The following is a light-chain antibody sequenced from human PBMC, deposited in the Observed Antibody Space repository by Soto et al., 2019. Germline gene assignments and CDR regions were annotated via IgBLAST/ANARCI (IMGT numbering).Light chain of an antibody. CDR2: GAS. V-gene: IGKV3-15*01. Sequence: SPSPVDRATLSCGPSQSVSNNYLAWYQQKPGQAPRLLIYGASTRATGIPASFSGSGSGTEFTLTINSLQSDDFAVYYCQQYKNRTRTFRQGTNVDIK. CDR1: QSVSNN. CDR3: QQYKNRTRT. J-gene: IGKJ1*01.